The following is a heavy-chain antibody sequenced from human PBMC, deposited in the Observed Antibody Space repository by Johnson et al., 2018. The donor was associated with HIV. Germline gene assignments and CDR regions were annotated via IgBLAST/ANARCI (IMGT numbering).Heavy chain of an antibody. Sequence: EVQLVESGGGLVKPGGSLRLSCAASGFTFSSYDMHWVRQATGKGLEWVSAIGSAGDTYYSGSVKGRFTISRENAKNSLYLQMNSLRAGDTAVYYCAKEGNYETTSDAFDIWGQGTMVTVSS. V-gene: IGHV3-13*01. CDR1: GFTFSSYD. CDR2: IGSAGDT. CDR3: AKEGNYETTSDAFDI. J-gene: IGHJ3*02. D-gene: IGHD4-11*01.